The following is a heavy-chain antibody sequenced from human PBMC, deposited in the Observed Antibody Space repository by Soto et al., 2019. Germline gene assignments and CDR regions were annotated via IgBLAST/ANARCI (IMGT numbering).Heavy chain of an antibody. V-gene: IGHV1-18*04. J-gene: IGHJ4*02. D-gene: IGHD3-22*01. CDR2: ISAYNGNT. CDR1: GYTFTRYG. Sequence: GASVKVSCKASGYTFTRYGISWVRQATGQGLEWMGWISAYNGNTNYAQKLQGRVTMTTDTSTSTAYMELRSLRSDDTAVYYCARDYYDSSGYLLPDGYAYWGQGTLVTVSS. CDR3: ARDYYDSSGYLLPDGYAY.